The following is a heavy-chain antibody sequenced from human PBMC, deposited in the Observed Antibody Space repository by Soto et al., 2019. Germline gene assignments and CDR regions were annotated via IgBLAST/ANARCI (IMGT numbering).Heavy chain of an antibody. J-gene: IGHJ4*02. CDR3: AKEPLKHTGYDYYDF. Sequence: GGSLRLSCAASGFTFSNYAMSWVRQAPGKGLEWVSTISGSGGSTYYADSVKGRFTISRDNSRNTLYLQMNSLRAEDTAVYYCAKEPLKHTGYDYYDFWGQGTLVTVSS. D-gene: IGHD5-12*01. CDR1: GFTFSNYA. V-gene: IGHV3-23*01. CDR2: ISGSGGST.